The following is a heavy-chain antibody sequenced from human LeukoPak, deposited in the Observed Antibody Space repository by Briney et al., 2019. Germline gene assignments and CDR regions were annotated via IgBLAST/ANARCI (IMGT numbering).Heavy chain of an antibody. CDR3: ARVRSYYYGMDV. CDR2: NYTSGST. V-gene: IGHV4-4*07. CDR1: VGSISSYY. Sequence: SETLSLTRTFSVGSISSYYWSWIGQPAGRGREWIGRNYTSGSTNYNPSLTSRVTMSVDTSKNQFSLKLSSVAAAGTAVCYCARVRSYYYGMDVWGQGTTVTVSS. D-gene: IGHD3-3*01. J-gene: IGHJ6*02.